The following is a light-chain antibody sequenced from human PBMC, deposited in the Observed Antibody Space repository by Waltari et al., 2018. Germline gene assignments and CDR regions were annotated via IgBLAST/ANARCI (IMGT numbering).Light chain of an antibody. V-gene: IGKV1-5*03. CDR1: QSVNSW. Sequence: DIQMTQSPSTLSASIGDSVTITCRASQSVNSWLAWYQQKTGKAPKLLIYKASNLDSGVPSRFSGGGSGTEFTLTISSLQPDDFATYYCQQYNSYSLWTFGQGTKVEIK. J-gene: IGKJ1*01. CDR2: KAS. CDR3: QQYNSYSLWT.